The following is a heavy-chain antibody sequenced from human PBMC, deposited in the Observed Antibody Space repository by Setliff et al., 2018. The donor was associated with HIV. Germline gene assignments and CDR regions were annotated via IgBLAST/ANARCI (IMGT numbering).Heavy chain of an antibody. Sequence: ASVKVSCKASGYTFTGYYMHWVRQAPGQGLEWMGWINPNSGGTNYAQKFQGRVTMTRDTSISTAYMELSRLRSDDTAVYYCARDGGPYDDYGGGAFDIWGQGTMVTVSS. CDR1: GYTFTGYY. J-gene: IGHJ3*02. CDR3: ARDGGPYDDYGGGAFDI. CDR2: INPNSGGT. V-gene: IGHV1-2*02. D-gene: IGHD4-17*01.